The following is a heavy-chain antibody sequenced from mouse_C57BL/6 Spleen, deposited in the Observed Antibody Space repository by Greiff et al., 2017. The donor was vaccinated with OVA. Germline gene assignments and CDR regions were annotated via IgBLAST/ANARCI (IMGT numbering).Heavy chain of an antibody. V-gene: IGHV2-5*01. D-gene: IGHD3-2*02. CDR2: IWRGGST. CDR1: GFSLPSYG. Sequence: VQLQQSGPGLVQPSQSLSITCTVSGFSLPSYGVHWVRPSPGKGLEWLGVIWRGGSTDYNAAFMSRLSITKDNSKSQVFFKMNSLQADDTAIYYCATLDSSGYSWFAYWGQGTLVTVSA. J-gene: IGHJ3*01. CDR3: ATLDSSGYSWFAY.